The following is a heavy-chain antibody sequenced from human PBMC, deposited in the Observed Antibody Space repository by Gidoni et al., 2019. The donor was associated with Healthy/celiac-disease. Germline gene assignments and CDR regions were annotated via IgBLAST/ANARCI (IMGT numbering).Heavy chain of an antibody. D-gene: IGHD5-18*01. J-gene: IGHJ6*02. CDR2: IYSGGST. V-gene: IGHV3-53*01. CDR1: GFTVSTNY. Sequence: EVQLVESVGGLIQPGGSLRLSFAASGFTVSTNYMSWVRQAPGKGLEWVSVIYSGGSTYYADSVKGRFTISRDNSKNTLYLQMNSLRAEDTAVYYCASGGAAMVNSYYYGMDVWGQGTTVTVSS. CDR3: ASGGAAMVNSYYYGMDV.